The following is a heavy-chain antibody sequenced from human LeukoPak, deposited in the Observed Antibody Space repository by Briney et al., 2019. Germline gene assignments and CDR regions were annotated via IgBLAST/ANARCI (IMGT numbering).Heavy chain of an antibody. D-gene: IGHD3-9*01. J-gene: IGHJ6*02. CDR1: GYTFTGYY. CDR3: ARGQNTNYDILTGYYSYYYGMDV. Sequence: ASVKVSCKASGYTFTGYYMHWVRQAPGQGLEWMGWINPNSGGTNYAQKFQGRVTMTRDTSISTAYMELSRLRSDDTAVYYCARGQNTNYDILTGYYSYYYGMDVWGQGTTDTVSS. CDR2: INPNSGGT. V-gene: IGHV1-2*02.